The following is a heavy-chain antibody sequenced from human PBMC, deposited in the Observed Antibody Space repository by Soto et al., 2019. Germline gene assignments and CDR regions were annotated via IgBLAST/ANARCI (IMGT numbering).Heavy chain of an antibody. Sequence: EVQLVESGGGLLQPGGSLRLSCAASGFSFSTYWMHWVRQAPGKGLVWVSRIKGDGSTTTYADSVKGRFTISRDNAKNTLYLQMNSLGGEDTAVYYCARGLKNYYGVDVWGQGNTVTVSS. J-gene: IGHJ6*02. V-gene: IGHV3-74*01. CDR3: ARGLKNYYGVDV. CDR1: GFSFSTYW. CDR2: IKGDGSTT. D-gene: IGHD2-21*01.